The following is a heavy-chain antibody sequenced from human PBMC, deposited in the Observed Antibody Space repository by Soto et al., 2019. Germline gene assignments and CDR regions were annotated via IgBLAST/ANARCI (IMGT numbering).Heavy chain of an antibody. J-gene: IGHJ6*02. Sequence: GWSLRLSCAASGFTFSNAWMSWVRQAPGKGLEWVGRIKSKTDGGTTDYAAPVKGRFTISRDDSKNTLYLQMNSLKTEDTAVYYCTTPSSTSWGYYGMDVWGQGTTVTVSS. V-gene: IGHV3-15*01. CDR2: IKSKTDGGTT. CDR1: GFTFSNAW. CDR3: TTPSSTSWGYYGMDV. D-gene: IGHD2-2*01.